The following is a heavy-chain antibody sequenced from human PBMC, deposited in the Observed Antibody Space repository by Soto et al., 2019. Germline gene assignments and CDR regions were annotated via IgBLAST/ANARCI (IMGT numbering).Heavy chain of an antibody. V-gene: IGHV4-39*01. CDR1: GVSISSSSYY. CDR3: ASSLVANAFDI. Sequence: SETLSLTCTVSGVSISSSSYYWGWIRQPPGKGLERIGSIYYSGSTYYHPSLKSRVTISVDTSQHQFSLKLSSVTAADTAVYYCASSLVANAFDIWGQGTMVTVS. J-gene: IGHJ3*02. CDR2: IYYSGST. D-gene: IGHD2-21*01.